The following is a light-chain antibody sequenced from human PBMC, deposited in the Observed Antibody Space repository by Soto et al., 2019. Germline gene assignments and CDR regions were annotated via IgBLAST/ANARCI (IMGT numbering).Light chain of an antibody. CDR2: DVS. CDR1: SSDIGGYNY. CDR3: CPYAGSYTYV. Sequence: QSALTQPRSVSGSPGQSVTISCTGTSSDIGGYNYVSWYQQHPGKAPKLMIYDVSKRPSGVPDRFSGSKSGNTASLTISGLQAEDEADYYCCPYAGSYTYVFGPGTKLTVL. J-gene: IGLJ1*01. V-gene: IGLV2-11*01.